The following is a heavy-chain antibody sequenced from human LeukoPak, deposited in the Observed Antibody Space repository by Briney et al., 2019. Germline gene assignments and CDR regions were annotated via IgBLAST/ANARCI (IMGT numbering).Heavy chain of an antibody. CDR1: GYTFTGYY. CDR3: ARGTGNYGDPASFDY. CDR2: INPNSGGT. V-gene: IGHV1-2*02. D-gene: IGHD4-17*01. J-gene: IGHJ4*02. Sequence: ASVKVSCKASGYTFTGYYMHWVRQAPGQGLEWMGWINPNSGGTNYAQKLQGRVTMTTDTSTSTVYMEVRSLRSDDTAVYYCARGTGNYGDPASFDYWGQGTLVTVSS.